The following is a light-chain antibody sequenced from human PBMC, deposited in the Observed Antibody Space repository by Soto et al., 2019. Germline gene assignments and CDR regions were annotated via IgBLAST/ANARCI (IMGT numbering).Light chain of an antibody. CDR1: SSNIGAGYD. CDR2: GNS. J-gene: IGLJ1*01. CDR3: QSYDSSLSGRYV. Sequence: QPVLTQPPSVSGAPGQRVTISCTGSSSNIGAGYDVHWYQQLPGTAPKLLIYGNSHRPSGVPDRFSGSKSGTSASLAITGLQAEDEADYYCQSYDSSLSGRYVFGTGTKLTVL. V-gene: IGLV1-40*01.